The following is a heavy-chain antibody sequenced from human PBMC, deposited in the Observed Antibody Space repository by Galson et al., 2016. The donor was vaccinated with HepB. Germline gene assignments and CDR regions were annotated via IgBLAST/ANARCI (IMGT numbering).Heavy chain of an antibody. CDR2: IIPILGAA. Sequence: SVKVSCKASGGTFSTSTVNWLRQAPGKGPEWLGRIIPILGAARVAPNFQGRVTITADTPTSASYMYPSGLTSAHTAVYYCATATHYNETREASQFDYWGQGTLITVSS. CDR1: GGTFSTST. J-gene: IGHJ4*02. D-gene: IGHD3-22*01. V-gene: IGHV1-69*08. CDR3: ATATHYNETREASQFDY.